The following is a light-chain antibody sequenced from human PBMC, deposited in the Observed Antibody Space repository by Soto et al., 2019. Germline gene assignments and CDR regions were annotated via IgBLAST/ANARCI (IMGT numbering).Light chain of an antibody. CDR2: DVS. V-gene: IGLV2-14*01. J-gene: IGLJ1*01. CDR1: ISDVGDYYY. CDR3: SSYISSNTPYV. Sequence: QSVLTQPAAVSGSPGQSITISCTGTISDVGDYYYVSWYQQHPGKAPKVLIYDVSDRPSGVSDRFSGSKSGNTASLTISGLQAEDEADYYCSSYISSNTPYVFVTGNKVTVL.